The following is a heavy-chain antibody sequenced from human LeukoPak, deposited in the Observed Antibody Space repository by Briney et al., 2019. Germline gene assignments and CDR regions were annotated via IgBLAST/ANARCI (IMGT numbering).Heavy chain of an antibody. Sequence: ASVKVSCKASGYTFTSYYMHWVRQAPGQGLEWMGWISANNANRNYAQNLQGRVTMTTDTSTSTAYMELRSLRSDDTAVYYCARKMGSSSGWHQVFDYWGQGTLVTVSS. CDR2: ISANNANR. J-gene: IGHJ4*02. CDR1: GYTFTSYY. V-gene: IGHV1-18*04. D-gene: IGHD6-19*01. CDR3: ARKMGSSSGWHQVFDY.